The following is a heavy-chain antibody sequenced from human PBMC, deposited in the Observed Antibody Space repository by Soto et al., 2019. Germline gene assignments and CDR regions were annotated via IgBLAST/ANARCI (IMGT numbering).Heavy chain of an antibody. Sequence: ASVKVSCKASGYTFTGYYMHWVRQAPGQGLEWMGWINPNSGGTNYAQKFQGWVTMTRDTSISTAYMELSRLRSDDTAVYYCARGHPTGDQDYYYYMDVWGKGTTVTVSS. V-gene: IGHV1-2*04. D-gene: IGHD7-27*01. CDR1: GYTFTGYY. CDR3: ARGHPTGDQDYYYYMDV. J-gene: IGHJ6*03. CDR2: INPNSGGT.